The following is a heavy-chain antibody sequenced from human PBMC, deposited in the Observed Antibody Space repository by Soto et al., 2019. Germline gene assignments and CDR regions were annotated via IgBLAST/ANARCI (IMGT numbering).Heavy chain of an antibody. CDR3: ARGLMDYDSSGYDY. D-gene: IGHD3-22*01. CDR1: GFTFSSYS. J-gene: IGHJ4*02. CDR2: ISSSSSYI. V-gene: IGHV3-21*01. Sequence: GESLKISCAASGFTFSSYSMNWVRQAPGKGLEWVSSISSSSSYIYYADSVKGRFTISRDNAKNSLYLQMNSLRAEDTAVYYCARGLMDYDSSGYDYWGQGTLVTVSS.